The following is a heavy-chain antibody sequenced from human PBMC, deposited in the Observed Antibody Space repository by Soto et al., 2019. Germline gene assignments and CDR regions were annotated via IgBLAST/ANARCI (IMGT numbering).Heavy chain of an antibody. Sequence: ASVKVSCKASGGTFSSYAISWVRQAPGQGLEWMGGIIPIFGTANYAQKFQGRVTITADESTSTAYMELSSLRSEDTAEYYCARASVRDGYRCDYWGQGTLVTVSS. CDR1: GGTFSSYA. J-gene: IGHJ4*02. CDR2: IIPIFGTA. D-gene: IGHD5-12*01. CDR3: ARASVRDGYRCDY. V-gene: IGHV1-69*13.